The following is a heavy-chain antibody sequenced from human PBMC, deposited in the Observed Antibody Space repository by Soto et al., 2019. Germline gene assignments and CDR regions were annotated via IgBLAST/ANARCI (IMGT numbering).Heavy chain of an antibody. Sequence: DVQLLESGGGLGQPEGSLRLSCAASGFTFSSYAMGWVRQGPGKGLEWVAVVSIGGSTHYADSVRGRFTISRDNSKNTLALQMNSLTDEDTAVYFCAKRRGAGGHFDYWGQGALVTGSS. CDR1: GFTFSSYA. CDR2: VSIGGST. D-gene: IGHD2-15*01. J-gene: IGHJ4*02. V-gene: IGHV3-23*01. CDR3: AKRRGAGGHFDY.